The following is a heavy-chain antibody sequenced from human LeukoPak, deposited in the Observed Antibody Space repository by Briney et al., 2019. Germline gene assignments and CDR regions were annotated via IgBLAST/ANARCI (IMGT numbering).Heavy chain of an antibody. CDR3: ARHSSSWTPLFDY. CDR1: GGCISSYY. CDR2: IYYSGST. D-gene: IGHD6-13*01. V-gene: IGHV4-59*08. J-gene: IGHJ4*02. Sequence: PSETLSLTCTVSGGCISSYYWSWIRQPPGKGLEWIGYIYYSGSTNYNPSLKSRVTISVDTSKNQFSLKLSSVTAADTAVYYCARHSSSWTPLFDYWGQGTLVTVSS.